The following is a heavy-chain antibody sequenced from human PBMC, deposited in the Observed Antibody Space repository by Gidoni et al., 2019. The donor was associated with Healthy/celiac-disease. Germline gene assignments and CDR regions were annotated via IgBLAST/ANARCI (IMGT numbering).Heavy chain of an antibody. CDR1: GFTFSNAW. CDR2: IKSKTDGGTT. Sequence: EVQLVESGGGLVKPGGSLRLSCAASGFTFSNAWMSWVRQAPGKGLEWVGRIKSKTDGGTTDYAAPVKGRFTISRDDSKNTLYLQMNSLKTEDTAVYYCTTAKEYSSSFPITITEYFQHWGQGTLVTVSS. V-gene: IGHV3-15*01. CDR3: TTAKEYSSSFPITITEYFQH. D-gene: IGHD6-13*01. J-gene: IGHJ1*01.